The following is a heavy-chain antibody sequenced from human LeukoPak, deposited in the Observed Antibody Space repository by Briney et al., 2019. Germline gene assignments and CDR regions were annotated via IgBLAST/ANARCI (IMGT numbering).Heavy chain of an antibody. V-gene: IGHV1-2*02. CDR1: GYTFTGYY. J-gene: IGHJ5*02. Sequence: ASVKVSCKASGYTFTGYYMHWVRQAPGQGLEWMGWINPNSGGTNYAQKFQGRVTMTRNTSISTAYMELSSLRSEDTAVYYCARGYCSGGSCYYRVNWFDPWGQGTLVTVSS. CDR2: INPNSGGT. D-gene: IGHD2-15*01. CDR3: ARGYCSGGSCYYRVNWFDP.